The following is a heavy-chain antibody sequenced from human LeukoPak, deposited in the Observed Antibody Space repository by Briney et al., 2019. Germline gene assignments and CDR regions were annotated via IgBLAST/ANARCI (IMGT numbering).Heavy chain of an antibody. CDR2: IRQDGSDK. CDR3: ARDGGSAIPFDY. CDR1: GFTFSTYW. Sequence: GRSLRLSCAASGFTFSTYWMSWVRQAPGKGLEWVANIRQDGSDKYYVDSVKGRFTISRDNAKNSLYLQMNSLRDEDTAVYYCARDGGSAIPFDYWGQGTLVTVSS. V-gene: IGHV3-7*01. J-gene: IGHJ4*02.